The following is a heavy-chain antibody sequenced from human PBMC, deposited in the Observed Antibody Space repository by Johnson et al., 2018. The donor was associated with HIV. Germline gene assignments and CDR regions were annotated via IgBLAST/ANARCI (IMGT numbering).Heavy chain of an antibody. J-gene: IGHJ3*02. CDR3: ASSQGSGEGAFDI. Sequence: QVKLVESGGGLVKPGGSLRLSCAASGFTFSDYYMSWIRQAPGKGLEWVAVISYDGSNKYYADSVKGRFTISRDNSKNTLYLQMNSLRAEDTAVYYCASSQGSGEGAFDIWGQGTMVTVSS. CDR2: ISYDGSNK. CDR1: GFTFSDYY. V-gene: IGHV3-30*03.